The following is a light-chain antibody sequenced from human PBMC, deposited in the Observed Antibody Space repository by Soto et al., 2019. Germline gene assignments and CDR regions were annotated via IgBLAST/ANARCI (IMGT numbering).Light chain of an antibody. CDR1: HNDIGTYEY. CDR2: GVT. Sequence: ALTQPTSVSGSPGQSITVSCTGNHNDIGTYEYVSWYQQHPGRAPRLLIHGVTTRPSGISGRFSASKSGLTASLTISGLQPEDEADYYCSSFTSTRIYVFGTGTKVTV. J-gene: IGLJ1*01. CDR3: SSFTSTRIYV. V-gene: IGLV2-14*03.